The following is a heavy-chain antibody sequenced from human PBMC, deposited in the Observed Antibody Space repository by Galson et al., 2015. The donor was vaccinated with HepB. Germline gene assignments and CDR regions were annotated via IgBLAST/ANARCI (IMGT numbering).Heavy chain of an antibody. CDR2: INPNSGGT. J-gene: IGHJ6*03. CDR3: ARDRYDFWSGFGYYYMDV. V-gene: IGHV1-2*02. Sequence: SVKVSCKAPGYTFTGYYMHWVRQAPGQGLEWMGWINPNSGGTNYAQKFQGRVTMTRDTSISTAYMELSRLRSDDTAVYYCARDRYDFWSGFGYYYMDVWGKGTTVTVSS. CDR1: GYTFTGYY. D-gene: IGHD3-3*01.